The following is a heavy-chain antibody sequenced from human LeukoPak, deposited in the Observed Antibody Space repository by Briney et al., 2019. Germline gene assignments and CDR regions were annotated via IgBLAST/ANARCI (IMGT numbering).Heavy chain of an antibody. CDR2: IYYSGNT. J-gene: IGHJ4*02. V-gene: IGHV4-59*01. D-gene: IGHD4-17*01. CDR1: GGSISSYY. Sequence: SETLSLTCTVSGGSISSYYWSWIRQPPGKELEWIGYIYYSGNTYYSPSLKSRVTFSIDTPKNQFSLNLSSMTAADTAVYYCARGRWAMTTVTITEYYLDYWGQGTLVTVSS. CDR3: ARGRWAMTTVTITEYYLDY.